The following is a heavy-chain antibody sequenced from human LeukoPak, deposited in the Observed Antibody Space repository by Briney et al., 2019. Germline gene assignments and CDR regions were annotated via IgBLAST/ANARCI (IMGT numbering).Heavy chain of an antibody. CDR2: TYYRSKWYN. CDR1: GDSVSSNSAA. Sequence: SQTLSLTCASSGDSVSSNSAAWNWIRQSPSRGLEWLGRTYYRSKWYNDYAVSVKSRITINPDTSKNQFSLQLNSVTPEDTAVYYCARGRRGYSYGYFGLDWFDPWGQGTLVTVSS. V-gene: IGHV6-1*01. CDR3: ARGRRGYSYGYFGLDWFDP. J-gene: IGHJ5*02. D-gene: IGHD5-18*01.